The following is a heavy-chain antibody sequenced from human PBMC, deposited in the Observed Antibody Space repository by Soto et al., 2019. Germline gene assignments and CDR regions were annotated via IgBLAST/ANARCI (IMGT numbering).Heavy chain of an antibody. D-gene: IGHD5-12*01. J-gene: IGHJ4*02. Sequence: QVQLQESGPGLVKPSETLSLTCTVSGGSISSYYWTWIRQPPGKGLEWIGYIYFDGSTNYNPSLKSRVTMSVDTSKNQFSRKLSSVTAADTAVYYCARVDNVDIVATTYFDYWGQGTLVTVSS. CDR1: GGSISSYY. CDR3: ARVDNVDIVATTYFDY. CDR2: IYFDGST. V-gene: IGHV4-4*09.